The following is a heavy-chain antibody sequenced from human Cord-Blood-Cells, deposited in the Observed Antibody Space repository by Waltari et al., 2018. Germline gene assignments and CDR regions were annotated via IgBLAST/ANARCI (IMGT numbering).Heavy chain of an antibody. CDR1: GFTVSRNY. D-gene: IGHD3-22*01. V-gene: IGHV3-53*01. CDR3: ARGDYDSSGYYFDY. J-gene: IGHJ4*02. CDR2: MYRGGST. Sequence: EVQLVESGGGLIQPGGSLRLSCAASGFTVSRNYMSWVRRAPGKGLEWVSVMYRGGSTYYAGSGKGRFTSSRDNSKNTLYLQMNSLRAEDTAVYYCARGDYDSSGYYFDYWGQGTLVTVSS.